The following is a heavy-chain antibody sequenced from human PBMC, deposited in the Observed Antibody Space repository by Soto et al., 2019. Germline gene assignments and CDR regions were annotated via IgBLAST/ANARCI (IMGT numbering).Heavy chain of an antibody. CDR1: GFTFSSYS. CDR2: ISSSSSYI. J-gene: IGHJ3*02. D-gene: IGHD2-2*01. V-gene: IGHV3-21*01. Sequence: LRLSCAASGFTFSSYSMNWVRQAPGKGLEWVSSISSSSSYIYYADSVKGRFTISRDNAKNSLYLQMNSLRAEDTAVYYCARGRECSSTSCYAPDAFDIWGQGTMVTVSS. CDR3: ARGRECSSTSCYAPDAFDI.